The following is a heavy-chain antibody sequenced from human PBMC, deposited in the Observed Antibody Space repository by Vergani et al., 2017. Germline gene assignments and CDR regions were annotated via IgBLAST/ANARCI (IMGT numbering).Heavy chain of an antibody. CDR1: GASIRSSNYY. CDR2: IYYSGST. D-gene: IGHD6-19*01. V-gene: IGHV4-39*01. CDR3: ARHSXVEWLVKLGWIDP. Sequence: QLQLQESGPGLVKPSATLSLTCSVSGASIRSSNYYWGWIRQPPGKGLEWIASIYYSGSTYYNPSLKRRVPISVDTSKNQFSLKLSSVTAADTAVYFCARHSXVEWLVKLGWIDPWGQGILVTVSS. J-gene: IGHJ5*02.